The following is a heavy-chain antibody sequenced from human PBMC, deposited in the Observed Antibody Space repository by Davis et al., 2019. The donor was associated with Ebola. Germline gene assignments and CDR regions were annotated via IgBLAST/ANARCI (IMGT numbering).Heavy chain of an antibody. V-gene: IGHV4-59*01. Sequence: SETLSLTCTVSGGSISSYYWNWIRQPPGKGLEWIAYIHYSGSTNYNPSLKSRVTISVDTSKNQFSLKLSSVTAADTAVYYCARGRINWFDPWGQGTLVTVSS. CDR2: IHYSGST. CDR3: ARGRINWFDP. D-gene: IGHD3-10*01. CDR1: GGSISSYY. J-gene: IGHJ5*02.